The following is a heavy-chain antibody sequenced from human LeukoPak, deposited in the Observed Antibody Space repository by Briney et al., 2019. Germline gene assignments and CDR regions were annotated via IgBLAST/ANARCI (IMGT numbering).Heavy chain of an antibody. CDR1: GGSISGYD. Sequence: SETLSLTCTVSGGSISGYDWSWIRQPAGKGLEWIGRIYTSGSPNYNPSLKSRVTISLDTSRNQFSLKLNSVTAADTAVYYCAKSNGYGLVDIWGQGTMVTVSS. CDR3: AKSNGYGLVDI. D-gene: IGHD3-10*01. J-gene: IGHJ3*02. V-gene: IGHV4-4*07. CDR2: IYTSGSP.